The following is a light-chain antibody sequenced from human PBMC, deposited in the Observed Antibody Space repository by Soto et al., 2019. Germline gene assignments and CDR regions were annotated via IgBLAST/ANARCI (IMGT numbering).Light chain of an antibody. Sequence: QSALTQPASVSGSPGQSITISCTGTSSDVGGYNYVSWYQQHPGKAPKLMIYEVSKRPSGVANRFSGSKSGNTASLTISGLQDEDEAYYCCCSSTNNSTRAFGGGTKLTVL. CDR2: EVS. CDR1: SSDVGGYNY. J-gene: IGLJ2*01. CDR3: CSSTNNSTRA. V-gene: IGLV2-14*01.